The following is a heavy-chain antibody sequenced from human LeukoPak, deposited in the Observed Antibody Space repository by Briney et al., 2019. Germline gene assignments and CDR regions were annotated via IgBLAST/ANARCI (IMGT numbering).Heavy chain of an antibody. Sequence: GGSLRLSCAASGFTFSSYTMNWVRLAPGKGLEWVSYISSSSTTIYYADSVKGRFTISRDNAKTSLYLQMNSLRDEDTAVYYCAREVSSGWTSHYYGMDVWGQGTTVTVSS. CDR3: AREVSSGWTSHYYGMDV. CDR1: GFTFSSYT. J-gene: IGHJ6*02. D-gene: IGHD6-25*01. V-gene: IGHV3-48*02. CDR2: ISSSSTTI.